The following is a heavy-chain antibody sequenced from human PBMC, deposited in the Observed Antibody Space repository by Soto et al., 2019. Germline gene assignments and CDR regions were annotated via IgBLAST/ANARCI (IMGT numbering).Heavy chain of an antibody. Sequence: QVQLVESGGGLVKPGGSLRLSCAASGFTFSDYYMSWIRQAPGKGLEWVSYISSSSSYTNYADSVKGRFTISRDNAKNLLXLXTNSLRAEDTAVYYCARGAEYCSGGSCYYYYYGMDVWGQGTTVTVSS. V-gene: IGHV3-11*05. CDR1: GFTFSDYY. CDR2: ISSSSSYT. D-gene: IGHD2-15*01. J-gene: IGHJ6*02. CDR3: ARGAEYCSGGSCYYYYYGMDV.